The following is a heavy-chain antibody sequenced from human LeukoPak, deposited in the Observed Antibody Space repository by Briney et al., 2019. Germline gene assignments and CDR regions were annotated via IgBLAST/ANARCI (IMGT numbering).Heavy chain of an antibody. V-gene: IGHV3-23*01. CDR2: ISTTGGYT. D-gene: IGHD5-24*01. CDR1: GFSFSTYD. CDR3: AKKPATIKFPFDI. Sequence: GGSLRLSCVGSGFSFSTYDMGWVRQTPGKGLEWVSAISTTGGYTEDADAVKGRFTISRDNSQNTLFLQMHSLRAEDTAVYYCAKKPATIKFPFDIWGQGTLVTVSP. J-gene: IGHJ4*02.